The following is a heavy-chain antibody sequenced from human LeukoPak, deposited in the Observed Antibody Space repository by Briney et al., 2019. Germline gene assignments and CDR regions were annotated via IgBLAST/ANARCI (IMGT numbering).Heavy chain of an antibody. Sequence: PGGSLRLSCAASGFTFSTYAINWVRQAPGKGLEWVSGIGGSGSRTYYADSVKGRFTISRDNSKNTLYLQMNSLRAEDTAVYYCAKDRGIAVAGSFDYWGQGTLVTVSS. CDR1: GFTFSTYA. J-gene: IGHJ4*02. D-gene: IGHD6-19*01. V-gene: IGHV3-23*01. CDR3: AKDRGIAVAGSFDY. CDR2: IGGSGSRT.